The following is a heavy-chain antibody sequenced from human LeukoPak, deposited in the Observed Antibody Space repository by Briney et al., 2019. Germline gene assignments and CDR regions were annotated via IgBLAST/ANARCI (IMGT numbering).Heavy chain of an antibody. CDR1: GFTFSSYA. D-gene: IGHD3-10*01. Sequence: QPGGSLRLSCAASGFTFSSYAMHWARQAPGKGLEWVAVISYDGSNKYYADSVMGRFTISRDNAKNSLYLQMNSLRAEDTAVYYCARGILWFGESDYYYGMDAWGKGTTVTVSS. CDR2: ISYDGSNK. CDR3: ARGILWFGESDYYYGMDA. J-gene: IGHJ6*04. V-gene: IGHV3-30*04.